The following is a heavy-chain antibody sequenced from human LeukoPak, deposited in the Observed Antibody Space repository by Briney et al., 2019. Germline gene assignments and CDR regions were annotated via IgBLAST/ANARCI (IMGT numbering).Heavy chain of an antibody. Sequence: PGGSLRLSCAASGFTFRNYSMNWVRQAPGKGLEWISYITTGSRTIYYADSVKGRFTISRDNAKSSLYLQMNSLTAEDTGVYFCGAGLLDYWGQGTLVTVSS. CDR1: GFTFRNYS. J-gene: IGHJ4*02. CDR2: ITTGSRTI. V-gene: IGHV3-48*01. CDR3: GAGLLDY.